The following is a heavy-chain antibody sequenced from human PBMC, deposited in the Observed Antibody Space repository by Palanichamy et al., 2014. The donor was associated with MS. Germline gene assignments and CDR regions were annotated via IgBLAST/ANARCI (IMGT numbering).Heavy chain of an antibody. D-gene: IGHD5-12*01. V-gene: IGHV4-39*01. CDR2: IYYSGST. CDR1: GGSISSTTYY. J-gene: IGHJ4*02. CDR3: ARRGGYSRGGFDY. Sequence: QLQLQESGPGLVKPSETLSLTCTVSGGSISSTTYYWGWIRQPPGKGLEWVGSIYYSGSTYYNPSLKSRVTISVDTSKNQFSLKLSSVTAADTAVYYCARRGGYSRGGFDYWGQGTLVTVSS.